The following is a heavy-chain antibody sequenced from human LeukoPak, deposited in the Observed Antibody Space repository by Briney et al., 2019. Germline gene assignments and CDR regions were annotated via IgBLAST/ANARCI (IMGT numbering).Heavy chain of an antibody. V-gene: IGHV1-2*02. J-gene: IGHJ3*02. D-gene: IGHD2-15*01. CDR3: ARDVAVKSGAFDI. CDR1: GYTFTGYY. Sequence: ASVKVSCKASGYTFTGYYMHWVRQAPGQGLEWMGWINPNSGGTNYAQKFQGRVTMTRDTSISTAYMELSRLRSDDTAVYYCARDVAVKSGAFDIWGQGTMVTVSS. CDR2: INPNSGGT.